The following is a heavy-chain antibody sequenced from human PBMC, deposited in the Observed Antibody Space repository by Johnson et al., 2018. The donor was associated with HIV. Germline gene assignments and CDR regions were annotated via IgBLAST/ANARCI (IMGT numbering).Heavy chain of an antibody. CDR2: ISYDGSNK. D-gene: IGHD1-26*01. V-gene: IGHV3-30*03. CDR3: ARDLLWYSGSQLEAFDI. Sequence: QVQLVESGGGIVKPGKSLTLSCVVSGLSFNNYGIHWVRQAPGKGPEWVAVISYDGSNKYYADSVKGRFPISRDNSKNTLYLQMNSLRAEDTAVYYCARDLLWYSGSQLEAFDIWGQGTMVTVSS. J-gene: IGHJ3*02. CDR1: GLSFNNYG.